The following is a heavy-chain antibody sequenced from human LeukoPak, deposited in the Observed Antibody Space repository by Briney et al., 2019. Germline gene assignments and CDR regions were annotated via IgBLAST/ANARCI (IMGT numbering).Heavy chain of an antibody. J-gene: IGHJ4*02. CDR3: ARASCPYSYSCSLDY. CDR2: INPSGGST. CDR1: GYTFTNYY. D-gene: IGHD5-18*01. V-gene: IGHV1-46*01. Sequence: ASVKVSCKASGYTFTNYYMHWVRQAPGQGLEWMGIINPSGGSTSYAQKFQGRVTMTRDTSTSTVYMELSSLRSEDTAVYYCARASCPYSYSCSLDYWGQETLVTVSS.